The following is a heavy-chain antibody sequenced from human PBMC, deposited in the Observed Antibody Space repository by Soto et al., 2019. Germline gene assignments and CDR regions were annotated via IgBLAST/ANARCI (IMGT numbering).Heavy chain of an antibody. D-gene: IGHD2-2*01. CDR2: MNPNSGNT. V-gene: IGHV1-8*01. CDR3: ARAIGYCSSTSCYFWDYYYYMDV. Sequence: QVQLVQSGAEVKKPGASVKVSCKASGYTFTSYDINWVRQATGQGLEWMGWMNPNSGNTGYAQKFKGRVTMTRNTSISTAYMELSSLRSEDTAVYYCARAIGYCSSTSCYFWDYYYYMDVWGKGTTVTVSS. J-gene: IGHJ6*03. CDR1: GYTFTSYD.